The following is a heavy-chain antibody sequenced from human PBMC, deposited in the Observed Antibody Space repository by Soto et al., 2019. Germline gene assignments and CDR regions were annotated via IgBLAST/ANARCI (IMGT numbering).Heavy chain of an antibody. D-gene: IGHD1-1*01. V-gene: IGHV3-53*01. J-gene: IGHJ3*02. CDR1: GFTVSGKKY. CDR3: ATWHLQEHAYDI. Sequence: GESLQISCEAFGFTVSGKKYVAWVRQAPGKGLEWLSALYDLDGTYYADSVKGRFTTSSDSSRTTVYLQMNSLRPDDTAVYSCATWHLQEHAYDIWGQGTMVTVSS. CDR2: LYDLDGT.